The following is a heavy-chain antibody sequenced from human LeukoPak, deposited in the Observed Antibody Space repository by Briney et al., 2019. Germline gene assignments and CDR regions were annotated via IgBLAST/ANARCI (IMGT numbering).Heavy chain of an antibody. CDR1: GDSVSSNSAA. J-gene: IGHJ4*02. CDR3: ARGSSSWYPPEFDY. Sequence: SQTLSLTCAISGDSVSSNSAAWNWIRQSPSRGLEWLGRAYYRSKWYNDYAVSVKSRITINPDTSKNQFSLQLNSVTPEDTAVYYCARGSSSWYPPEFDYWGQGTLVTVSS. CDR2: AYYRSKWYN. V-gene: IGHV6-1*01. D-gene: IGHD6-13*01.